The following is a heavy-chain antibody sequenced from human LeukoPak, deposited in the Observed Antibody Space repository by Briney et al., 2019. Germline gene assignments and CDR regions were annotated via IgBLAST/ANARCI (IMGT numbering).Heavy chain of an antibody. CDR3: ARDQYCDSKGWFDP. Sequence: ASVKVSCKASGYTFTSHGITWVRQAPGQGLEWMGWISTYNVNTNYAQKLQGRVTMTTDTSTSTAYMELRSLRSDDTAVYYCARDQYCDSKGWFDPWGQGTLVTVSS. J-gene: IGHJ5*02. CDR2: ISTYNVNT. V-gene: IGHV1-18*04. CDR1: GYTFTSHG. D-gene: IGHD3-22*01.